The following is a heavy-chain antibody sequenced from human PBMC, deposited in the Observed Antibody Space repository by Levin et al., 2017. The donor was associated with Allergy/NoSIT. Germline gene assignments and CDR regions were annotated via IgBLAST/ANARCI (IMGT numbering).Heavy chain of an antibody. CDR3: ARSHSSGYYYAMDY. D-gene: IGHD3-22*01. CDR2: IYSDGNT. J-gene: IGHJ4*02. Sequence: GGSLRLSCAASGFTVSTNYMSWVRQAPGKGLEWVSFIYSDGNTYYADSVKGRFTISRDNSKNTLYLQLNSLRADDTAVYYCARSHSSGYYYAMDYWGQGTLVTVSS. V-gene: IGHV3-66*01. CDR1: GFTVSTNY.